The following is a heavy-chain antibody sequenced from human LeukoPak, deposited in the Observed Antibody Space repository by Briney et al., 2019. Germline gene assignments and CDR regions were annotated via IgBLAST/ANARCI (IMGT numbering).Heavy chain of an antibody. CDR1: GFTFSSYE. Sequence: GGSLRLSCAASGFTFSSYEMNWVRQAPGKGLEWASYISSSGSSIFYADSVKGRFTISRDNSKNTLYLQMNSLRAEDTAVYYCARYRDLDYWGQGTLVTVSS. J-gene: IGHJ4*02. CDR2: ISSSGSSI. CDR3: ARYRDLDY. D-gene: IGHD1-26*01. V-gene: IGHV3-48*03.